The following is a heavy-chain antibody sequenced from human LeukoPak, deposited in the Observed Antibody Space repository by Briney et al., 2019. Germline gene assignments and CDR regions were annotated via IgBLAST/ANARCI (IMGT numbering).Heavy chain of an antibody. CDR1: GGSISSYY. V-gene: IGHV4-59*12. D-gene: IGHD2-15*01. CDR3: ARIHRYCSGGACYVLDN. Sequence: SETLSLTCTVSGGSISSYYWSWIRQPPGKGLEWIGYIYYSGSTNYDPSLKSRVTISVDTSKNQFSLKLSSVTAADTAVYYCARIHRYCSGGACYVLDNWGQGTLVAVSS. J-gene: IGHJ4*02. CDR2: IYYSGST.